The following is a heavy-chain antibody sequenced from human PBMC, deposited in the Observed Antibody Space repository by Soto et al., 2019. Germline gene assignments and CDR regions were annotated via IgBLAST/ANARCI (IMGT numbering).Heavy chain of an antibody. Sequence: PGGSLRLSCAASGFTFSSYAMSWVRQSPGKGLEWVSAISGSGGSTYYADSVKGRFTISRDNSKNTLYLQMNSLRAEDTAVYYCAKDPYSSSWYPDYWGQGTLVTVSS. CDR3: AKDPYSSSWYPDY. V-gene: IGHV3-23*01. CDR1: GFTFSSYA. J-gene: IGHJ4*02. CDR2: ISGSGGST. D-gene: IGHD6-13*01.